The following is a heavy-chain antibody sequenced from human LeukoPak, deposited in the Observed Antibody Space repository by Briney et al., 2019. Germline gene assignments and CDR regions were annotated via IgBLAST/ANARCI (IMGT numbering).Heavy chain of an antibody. CDR3: AREGRYYYDSSGYTSVGAFDI. J-gene: IGHJ3*02. D-gene: IGHD3-22*01. CDR1: GGSISSYY. CDR2: IYTSGST. V-gene: IGHV4-4*07. Sequence: PSETLSLTRTVSGGSISSYYWSWIRQPAGKGLEWIGRIYTSGSTNYSPSLKSRVTISVDTSKNQFSLKLSSVTAADTAVYYCAREGRYYYDSSGYTSVGAFDIWGQGTMVTVSS.